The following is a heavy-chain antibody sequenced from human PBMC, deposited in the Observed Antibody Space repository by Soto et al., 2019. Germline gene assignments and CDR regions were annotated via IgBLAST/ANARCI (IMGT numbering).Heavy chain of an antibody. Sequence: QVQLQESGPGLVKPSETLSLTCTVSGGSISSYYWSWIRQPPGKGLEWIGYIYYSGSTNYNPSLKSRVTISVDTSKNQFSLKLSSVTAADTAVYYCARAWGRVFDYWGQGTLGTVSS. CDR1: GGSISSYY. CDR3: ARAWGRVFDY. V-gene: IGHV4-59*01. CDR2: IYYSGST. J-gene: IGHJ4*02. D-gene: IGHD2-15*01.